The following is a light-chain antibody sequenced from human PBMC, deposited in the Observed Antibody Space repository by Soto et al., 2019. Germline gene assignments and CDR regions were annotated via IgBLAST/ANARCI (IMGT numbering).Light chain of an antibody. J-gene: IGKJ5*01. Sequence: DIQMTQSPSSLSASVGDRVTITCRASQSISSYLNWYQKKPGKAPELLIYGASSLQGGVPSRFSGSGSGTDFTLTISSLQPEDFATYYCQESYSTPITFGQGTRLEIK. CDR1: QSISSY. CDR2: GAS. CDR3: QESYSTPIT. V-gene: IGKV1-39*01.